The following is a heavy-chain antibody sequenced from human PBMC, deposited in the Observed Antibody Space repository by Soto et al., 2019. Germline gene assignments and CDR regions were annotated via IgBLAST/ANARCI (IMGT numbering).Heavy chain of an antibody. D-gene: IGHD3-22*01. Sequence: GASVKVSCKASGYTFTNYAIHWVRQAPGQRLEWMGWINAGNGNTRYSQKFQGRVTITRDTSASTAYMELSSLRSEDTALYYCARDEGYSDSSGYYDYWGQGT. CDR1: GYTFTNYA. CDR2: INAGNGNT. CDR3: ARDEGYSDSSGYYDY. J-gene: IGHJ4*02. V-gene: IGHV1-3*01.